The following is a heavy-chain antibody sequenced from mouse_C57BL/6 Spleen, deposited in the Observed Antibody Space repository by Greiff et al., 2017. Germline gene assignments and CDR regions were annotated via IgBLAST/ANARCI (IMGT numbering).Heavy chain of an antibody. CDR1: GYTFTDYY. CDR2: IYPGSGNT. Sequence: VQLQQSGAELVRPGASVKLSRKASGYTFTDYYINWVKQRPGQGLEWIARIYPGSGNTYYNEKFKGKATLTAEKSSSTAYMQLSSLTSEDSAVYFCARGAYGFAYWGQGTLVTVSA. V-gene: IGHV1-76*01. CDR3: ARGAYGFAY. D-gene: IGHD1-2*01. J-gene: IGHJ3*01.